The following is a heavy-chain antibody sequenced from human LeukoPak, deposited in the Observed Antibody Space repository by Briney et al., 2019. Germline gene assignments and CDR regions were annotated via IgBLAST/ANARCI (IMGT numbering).Heavy chain of an antibody. Sequence: SETLSLICSVSSYSINSNYYWGWIRQSPGKGLGWIGSSYHTGSTYYNPSLKSRVTISLDASNKQFSLRLSSVTAADTAVYYCARGSHPVTGTLGGYFDPWGQGTLVTVPS. V-gene: IGHV4-38-2*02. CDR3: ARGSHPVTGTLGGYFDP. CDR2: SYHTGST. D-gene: IGHD6-19*01. CDR1: SYSINSNYY. J-gene: IGHJ4*02.